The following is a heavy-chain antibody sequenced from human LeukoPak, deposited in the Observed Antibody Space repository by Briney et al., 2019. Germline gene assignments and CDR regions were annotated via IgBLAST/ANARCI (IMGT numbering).Heavy chain of an antibody. CDR3: AKELTSNAWFVPFDY. D-gene: IGHD3-10*01. Sequence: GGSLRLSCAASGFTFSDYYMSWIRQAPGKGLEWVSYISSSGSTIYYADSVKGRFTISRDNSKNTLYLQMDSLRVEDTAVYYCAKELTSNAWFVPFDYWGQGTLVTVSS. V-gene: IGHV3-11*04. CDR2: ISSSGSTI. J-gene: IGHJ4*02. CDR1: GFTFSDYY.